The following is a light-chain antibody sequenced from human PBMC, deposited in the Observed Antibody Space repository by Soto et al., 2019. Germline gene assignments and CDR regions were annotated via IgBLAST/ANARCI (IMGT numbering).Light chain of an antibody. CDR1: QSVSSSY. Sequence: EIVLTQSPGILSLSPGERATLSCRASQSVSSSYLAWYQQKPGQAPRLLIYGASNRATGIPDRFSASGSKTNFILTISRLEPADFAVYYCQQYGSSPPYTFGQGTKLEIK. CDR3: QQYGSSPPYT. CDR2: GAS. J-gene: IGKJ2*01. V-gene: IGKV3-20*01.